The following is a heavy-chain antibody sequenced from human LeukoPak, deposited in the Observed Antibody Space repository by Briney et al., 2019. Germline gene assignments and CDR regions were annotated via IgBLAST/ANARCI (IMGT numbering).Heavy chain of an antibody. Sequence: PGGSLRLSCAASGFTVSSNYMSWVRQAPGKGLEWVSAVSGSDGSTYYADSVKGRFTISRDNSKNTLYLQMNSLRAEDTAVYFCAKSLLTMVRGTRVLDYWGQGTLVTVSS. V-gene: IGHV3-23*01. CDR2: VSGSDGST. CDR1: GFTVSSNY. D-gene: IGHD3-10*01. CDR3: AKSLLTMVRGTRVLDY. J-gene: IGHJ4*02.